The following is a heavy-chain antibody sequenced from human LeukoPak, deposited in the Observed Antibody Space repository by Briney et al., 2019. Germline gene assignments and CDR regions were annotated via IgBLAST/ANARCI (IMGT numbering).Heavy chain of an antibody. D-gene: IGHD5-24*01. Sequence: SQTLSLTCPVSAGSINTYYWNRIRQSPGRGLEWIGYIYYSGTTNYNPSLKSRVTISLDTSKNQFSLKLSSVTAADTAVYYCARGSEGWLQPHYWGPGTLVTVSS. CDR2: IYYSGTT. CDR1: AGSINTYY. CDR3: ARGSEGWLQPHY. J-gene: IGHJ4*02. V-gene: IGHV4-59*01.